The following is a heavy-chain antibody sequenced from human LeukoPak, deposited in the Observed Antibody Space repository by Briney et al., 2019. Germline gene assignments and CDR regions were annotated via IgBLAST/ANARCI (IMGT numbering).Heavy chain of an antibody. CDR1: GGTFSSYA. D-gene: IGHD5-18*01. J-gene: IGHJ4*02. CDR3: ARTPRPAGYSYGWHQYYFDY. V-gene: IGHV1-69*06. CDR2: IIPIFGTA. Sequence: ASVKVSCKASGGTFSSYAISRVRQAPGQGLEWMGGIIPIFGTANYAQKFQGRVTITADKSTSTAYMELSSLRSEDTAVYYCARTPRPAGYSYGWHQYYFDYWGQGTLVTVSS.